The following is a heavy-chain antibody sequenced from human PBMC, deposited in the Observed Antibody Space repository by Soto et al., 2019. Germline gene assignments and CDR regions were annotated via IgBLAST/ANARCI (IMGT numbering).Heavy chain of an antibody. J-gene: IGHJ5*02. D-gene: IGHD6-13*01. CDR3: ARGRSSYGPKSENWFDP. V-gene: IGHV4-34*01. CDR1: GGSFSGYY. Sequence: SETLSLTCAVYGGSFSGYYWSWIRQPPGKGPEWIGEINHSGSTNYNPSLKSRVTISVDTSKNQFSLKLSSVTAADTAVYYCARGRSSYGPKSENWFDPWGQGTLVTVSS. CDR2: INHSGST.